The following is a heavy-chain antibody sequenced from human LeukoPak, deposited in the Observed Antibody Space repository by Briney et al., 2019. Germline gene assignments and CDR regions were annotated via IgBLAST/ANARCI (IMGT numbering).Heavy chain of an antibody. CDR1: GGSISSSSYY. D-gene: IGHD3-10*01. CDR2: INHSGST. V-gene: IGHV4-39*01. CDR3: ARHGGGRKGYYYGSGSYYNVHYYMDV. J-gene: IGHJ6*03. Sequence: PSETLSLTCTVSGGSISSSSYYWSWIRQPPGKGLEWIGEINHSGSTNYNPSLKSRVTISVDTSKNQFSLKLSSVTAADTAVYYCARHGGGRKGYYYGSGSYYNVHYYMDVWGKGTTVTISS.